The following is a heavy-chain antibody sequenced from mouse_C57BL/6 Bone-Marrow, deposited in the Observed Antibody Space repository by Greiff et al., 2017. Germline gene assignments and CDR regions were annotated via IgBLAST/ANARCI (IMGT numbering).Heavy chain of an antibody. CDR3: ARFSIPWFAY. CDR1: GYTFTSYG. D-gene: IGHD2-3*01. Sequence: QVQLKESGAELARPGASVKLSCKASGYTFTSYGISWVKQRTGQGLEWIGEIYPRSGNTYYNEKFKGKATLTADKSSSTAYMELRSLTSEDSAVYFCARFSIPWFAYWGQGTLVTVSA. CDR2: IYPRSGNT. J-gene: IGHJ3*01. V-gene: IGHV1-81*01.